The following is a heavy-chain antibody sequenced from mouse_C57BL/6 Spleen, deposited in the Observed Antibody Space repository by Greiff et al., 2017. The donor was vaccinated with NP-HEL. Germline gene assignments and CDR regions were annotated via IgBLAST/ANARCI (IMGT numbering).Heavy chain of an antibody. Sequence: GLEWIGRIDPNSGGTKYNEKFKSKATLTVDKPSSTAYMQLSSLTSEDSAVYYCARYYYGSSYWYFDVWGTGTTVTVSS. D-gene: IGHD1-1*01. V-gene: IGHV1-72*01. CDR2: IDPNSGGT. CDR3: ARYYYGSSYWYFDV. J-gene: IGHJ1*03.